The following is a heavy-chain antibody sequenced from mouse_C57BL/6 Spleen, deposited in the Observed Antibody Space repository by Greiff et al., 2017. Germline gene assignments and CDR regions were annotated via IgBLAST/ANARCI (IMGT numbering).Heavy chain of an antibody. V-gene: IGHV1-39*01. CDR3: ARRAYYSNDWYFDV. D-gene: IGHD2-5*01. CDR1: GYSFTDYY. J-gene: IGHJ1*03. CDR2: INPNYGTT. Sequence: VQLQQSGPELVKPGASVKISCKASGYSFTDYYMNWVKQSHGKSLEWIGVINPNYGTTSYNQKFKGKATLTVDQSSSTAYMQLNSLTSEDSAVYYCARRAYYSNDWYFDVWGTGTTVTVSS.